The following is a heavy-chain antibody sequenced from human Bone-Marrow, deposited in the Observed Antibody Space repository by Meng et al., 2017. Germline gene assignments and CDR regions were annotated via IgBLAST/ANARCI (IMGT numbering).Heavy chain of an antibody. D-gene: IGHD1-26*01. CDR3: AKKGDYSGRSMNDY. J-gene: IGHJ4*02. CDR2: ISGSGGST. CDR1: GFTFSSYA. Sequence: GESLKISCAASGFTFSSYAMSWVRQAPGKGLEWVSAISGSGGSTYYADSVKGRFTISRDNSKNTLYLQMNSLRAEDTAVYYCAKKGDYSGRSMNDYWGQGTLVTVPS. V-gene: IGHV3-23*01.